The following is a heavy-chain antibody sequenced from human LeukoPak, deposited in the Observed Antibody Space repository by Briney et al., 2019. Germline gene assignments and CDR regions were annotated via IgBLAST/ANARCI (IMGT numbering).Heavy chain of an antibody. D-gene: IGHD3-3*01. CDR1: GGSISGYY. CDR2: IYTSGYT. Sequence: SETLSLTCTVSGGSISGYYWSWIRQPAGKGLEWIGRIYTSGYTNSNPSLKSRVTMSVDTSKNQFSLKLSSVTAADTAVYYCAREPLWSGYSYYYYYMDVWGKGTTVAVSS. J-gene: IGHJ6*03. V-gene: IGHV4-4*07. CDR3: AREPLWSGYSYYYYYMDV.